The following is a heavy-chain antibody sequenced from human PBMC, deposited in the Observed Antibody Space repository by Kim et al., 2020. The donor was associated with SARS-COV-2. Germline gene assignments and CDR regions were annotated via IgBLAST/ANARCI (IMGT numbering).Heavy chain of an antibody. CDR1: GFNFNSYT. V-gene: IGHV3-21*01. CDR3: VRGVDAYFAN. CDR2: ITSTSTFI. D-gene: IGHD2-8*01. Sequence: GGSLRLSCAASGFNFNSYTINWVRQAPGKGLEWVSSITSTSTFIYYADSVKGRFTISRDNAKNSVFLQMNSLTAEDTALYFCVRGVDAYFANWGQGTLVTVSS. J-gene: IGHJ4*02.